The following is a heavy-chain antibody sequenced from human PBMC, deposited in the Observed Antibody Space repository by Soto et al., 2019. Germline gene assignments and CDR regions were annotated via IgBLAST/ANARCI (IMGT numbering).Heavy chain of an antibody. V-gene: IGHV1-18*01. J-gene: IGHJ4*02. D-gene: IGHD3-9*01. CDR3: ARVETYYEILTGYYLLPAFDY. CDR1: GYTFTNYG. CDR2: ISGYNGNT. Sequence: ASVKVSCKASGYTFTNYGISCARQAPGQGLEWMGWISGYNGNTNYAEKVQGRVTLTTDTSTGTAFMELRSLRFDDTAVYYCARVETYYEILTGYYLLPAFDYWGQGTLVTVS.